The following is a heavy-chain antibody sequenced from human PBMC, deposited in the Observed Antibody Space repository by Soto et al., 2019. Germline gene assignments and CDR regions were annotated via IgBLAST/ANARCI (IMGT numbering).Heavy chain of an antibody. V-gene: IGHV1-46*01. Sequence: ASVKVSCKASGYTFTSYYMHWVRQAPGQGLEWMGIINPGGGSTSYAQKFQGRVTFTRDTSTSTVYMEVSSLRSEDTAVYYCARAAYYYESSGYYPGDYWGQGTLVTVSS. CDR2: INPGGGST. J-gene: IGHJ4*02. CDR3: ARAAYYYESSGYYPGDY. CDR1: GYTFTSYY. D-gene: IGHD3-22*01.